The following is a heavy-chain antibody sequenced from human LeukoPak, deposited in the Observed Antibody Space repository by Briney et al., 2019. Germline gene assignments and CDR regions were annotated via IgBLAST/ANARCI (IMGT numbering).Heavy chain of an antibody. J-gene: IGHJ4*02. D-gene: IGHD3-9*01. V-gene: IGHV3-21*01. Sequence: GRSLRLSCAASGFTFSSYAMSWVRQAPGKGLEWVSSISGSSSYIYYANSVKGRFTISRDNAKNSLYLQMNSLRAEDTAVYYCARDDGSRRYFDWLAVADYWGQGILVTVSS. CDR2: ISGSSSYI. CDR1: GFTFSSYA. CDR3: ARDDGSRRYFDWLAVADY.